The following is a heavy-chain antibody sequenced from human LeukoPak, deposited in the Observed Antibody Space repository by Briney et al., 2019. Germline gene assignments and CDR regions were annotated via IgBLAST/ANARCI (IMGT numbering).Heavy chain of an antibody. Sequence: GGSLRLSCAASGFTFSSYAMSWVRQAPGKGLEWVSGISGSGRSIYYVDSVKGRFTISRDNSKNTLYLQVNSLRAEDTAVYYCAKAPRSTTVTPDYWGQGTLVTVPS. CDR2: ISGSGRSI. V-gene: IGHV3-23*01. J-gene: IGHJ4*02. CDR3: AKAPRSTTVTPDY. CDR1: GFTFSSYA. D-gene: IGHD4-17*01.